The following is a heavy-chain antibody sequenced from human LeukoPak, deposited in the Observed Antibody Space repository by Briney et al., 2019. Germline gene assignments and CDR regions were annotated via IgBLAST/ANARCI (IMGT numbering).Heavy chain of an antibody. CDR3: ATYTHWVAGDV. CDR1: GFTFSSYE. J-gene: IGHJ6*02. D-gene: IGHD3-16*01. Sequence: GGSLRLSCAASGFTFSSYEMNWVRQAPGKGLEGVANMNQDGSAKGYVDSVKGRFTISRDNARNSLYLQMSSLRPEDTAVYYCATYTHWVAGDVWGQGTPVTVSS. CDR2: MNQDGSAK. V-gene: IGHV3-7*01.